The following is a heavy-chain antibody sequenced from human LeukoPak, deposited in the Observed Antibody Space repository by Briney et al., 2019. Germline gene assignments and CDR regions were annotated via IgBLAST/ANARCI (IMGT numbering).Heavy chain of an antibody. CDR3: ARFTYYFDY. CDR1: GGSISTRDYY. J-gene: IGHJ4*02. CDR2: IDYSGST. D-gene: IGHD3-16*01. V-gene: IGHV4-39*07. Sequence: SETLSLTCTVSGGSISTRDYYWGWIRQPPGKGLEWIGSIDYSGSTYYNPSLKSRVTISVDTSKNQFSLKLNSVTAADTAVYYCARFTYYFDYWGQGTLVTVSS.